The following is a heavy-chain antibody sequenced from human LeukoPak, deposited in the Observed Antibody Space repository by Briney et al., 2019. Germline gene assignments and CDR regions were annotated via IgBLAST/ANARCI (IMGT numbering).Heavy chain of an antibody. CDR3: ARDSTVSSSSSSPLDY. D-gene: IGHD6-6*01. Sequence: GRSLRLSCAASGFTFSSYAMHWVRQAPGKGLEWVAVISYDGSNKYYADSVKGRFTISRDNSKNTLYLQMNSLRAEDTAVYYCARDSTVSSSSSSPLDYWGQGTLVTVSS. V-gene: IGHV3-30-3*01. J-gene: IGHJ4*02. CDR2: ISYDGSNK. CDR1: GFTFSSYA.